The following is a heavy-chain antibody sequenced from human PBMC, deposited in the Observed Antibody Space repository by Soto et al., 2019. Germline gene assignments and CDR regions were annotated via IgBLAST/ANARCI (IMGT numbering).Heavy chain of an antibody. D-gene: IGHD2-8*01. CDR1: DYTFTRYG. CDR3: AKNGQPPYYYYGLDV. J-gene: IGHJ6*02. Sequence: ASVKVSCKASDYTFTRYGISWVLQAPGQGLEWMGWISGYNGDTNYAQKFQGRVSMTIDTSTTTSYMELRSLRSDDTAVYYCAKNGQPPYYYYGLDVWGQGTKVTVSS. V-gene: IGHV1-18*01. CDR2: ISGYNGDT.